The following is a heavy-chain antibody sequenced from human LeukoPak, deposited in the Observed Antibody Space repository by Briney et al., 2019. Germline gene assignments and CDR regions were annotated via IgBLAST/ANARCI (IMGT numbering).Heavy chain of an antibody. CDR1: GFTFSNHW. D-gene: IGHD3-22*01. J-gene: IGHJ1*01. V-gene: IGHV3-74*01. CDR2: IKSVGRT. CDR3: ARAPSEIGGYYPEYFRH. Sequence: SGGSLRLSCAAAGFTFSNHWMHWVRQAPGKGLVWVSRIKSVGRTNYADSVKGRFTISRDNAKNTVSLQMNSLRAEDTGVYYCARAPSEIGGYYPEYFRHWGRGTLVTVSS.